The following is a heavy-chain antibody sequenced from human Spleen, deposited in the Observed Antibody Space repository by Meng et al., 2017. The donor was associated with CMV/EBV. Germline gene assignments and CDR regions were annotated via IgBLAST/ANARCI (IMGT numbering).Heavy chain of an antibody. V-gene: IGHV1-46*01. CDR3: ARVRSMGDWFDP. CDR1: GYTFTSYY. Sequence: ASVKVSCKASGYTFTSYYMNWGRQAPGQGLEWMGITNPSGGSTSYAQKFQSRVTMTRDTSTSTVYMELSSLRSEDTAVYYCARVRSMGDWFDPWGQGTLVTVSS. J-gene: IGHJ5*02. CDR2: TNPSGGST. D-gene: IGHD3-16*01.